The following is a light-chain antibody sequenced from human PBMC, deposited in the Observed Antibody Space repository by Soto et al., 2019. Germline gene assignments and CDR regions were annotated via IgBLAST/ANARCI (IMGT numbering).Light chain of an antibody. Sequence: DIPMTQSPSTLSASVGDRVTITCRASQSINIWLAWYQQKPGKAPKLLIYKASSLESGVPSRFSGSGSGTEFTLTISSLQPDDFATYYCQQYNNYSWTFGRGTKVEIK. CDR1: QSINIW. CDR3: QQYNNYSWT. J-gene: IGKJ1*01. V-gene: IGKV1-5*03. CDR2: KAS.